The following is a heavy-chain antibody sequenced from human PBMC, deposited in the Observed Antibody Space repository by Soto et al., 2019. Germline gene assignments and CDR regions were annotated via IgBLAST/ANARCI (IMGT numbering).Heavy chain of an antibody. CDR3: ARVALVVPAAATFDY. CDR1: GFTFSSYW. Sequence: GGSLRLSCAASGFTFSSYWMSWVRQAPGKGLEWVANIKQDGSEKYYVDSVKGRFTISRDNAKNSLYLQMNSLRAEDTAVYYCARVALVVPAAATFDYWGQGTLVTVSS. D-gene: IGHD2-2*01. V-gene: IGHV3-7*01. CDR2: IKQDGSEK. J-gene: IGHJ4*02.